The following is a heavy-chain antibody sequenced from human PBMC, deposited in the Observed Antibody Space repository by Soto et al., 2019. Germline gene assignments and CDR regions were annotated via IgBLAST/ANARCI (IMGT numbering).Heavy chain of an antibody. CDR3: ARENTMVRGVNNFDY. CDR2: IIPIFGTA. D-gene: IGHD3-10*01. Sequence: QVQLVQSGAEVKKPGSSVKVSCKASGGTFSSYAISWARQAPGQGLEWMGGIIPIFGTANYAQKFQGRVTITADESTSTAYMELSSLRSEDTAVYYCARENTMVRGVNNFDYWGQGTLVTVSS. V-gene: IGHV1-69*01. CDR1: GGTFSSYA. J-gene: IGHJ4*02.